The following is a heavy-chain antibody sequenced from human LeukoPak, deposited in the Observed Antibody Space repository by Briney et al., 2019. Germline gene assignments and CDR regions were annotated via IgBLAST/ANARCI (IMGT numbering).Heavy chain of an antibody. CDR1: GFTFSSYE. V-gene: IGHV3-48*03. D-gene: IGHD5-12*01. Sequence: GGSLRLSCAASGFTFSSYEMNWVRQAPGKGLEWVSYISSSGSTIYYADSVKGRFTIPRDNAKNSLFLQMNTLRAEDTAVYYCVASFDYWGQGTLVTVSS. CDR2: ISSSGSTI. J-gene: IGHJ4*02. CDR3: VASFDY.